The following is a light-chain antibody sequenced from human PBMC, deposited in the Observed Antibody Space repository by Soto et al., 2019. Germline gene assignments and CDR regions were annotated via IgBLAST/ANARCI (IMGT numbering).Light chain of an antibody. CDR2: DAS. Sequence: EIVMTQSPATLSVSPGERATLSCRASQSVSLSLAWYQQKPGQAPRLLIYDASKRASGFPARFSGSGSGTEFTLNISSLQPDDFAAYYCQQYNSHSETFGQGTKV. CDR1: QSVSLS. J-gene: IGKJ1*01. CDR3: QQYNSHSET. V-gene: IGKV3D-15*01.